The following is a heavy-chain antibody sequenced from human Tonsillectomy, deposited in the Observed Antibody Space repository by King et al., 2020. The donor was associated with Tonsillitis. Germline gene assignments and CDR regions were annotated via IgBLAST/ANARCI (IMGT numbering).Heavy chain of an antibody. D-gene: IGHD1-26*01. Sequence: QLQESGPGLVKPSETLSLTCTVSGGSISSYYWSWIRQPPGKGLEWIGYIYYSGSTNYNPSLKSRVTISVDTYKNQFSLKLSSVTAADTAVYYFARYPFSGSYYYFDYWGQGTLVTVSS. CDR2: IYYSGST. CDR1: GGSISSYY. CDR3: ARYPFSGSYYYFDY. V-gene: IGHV4-59*01. J-gene: IGHJ4*02.